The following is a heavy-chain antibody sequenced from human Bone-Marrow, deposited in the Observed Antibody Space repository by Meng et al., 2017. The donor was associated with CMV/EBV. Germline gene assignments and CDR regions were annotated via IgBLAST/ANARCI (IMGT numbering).Heavy chain of an antibody. J-gene: IGHJ1*01. Sequence: SCKASGYTFTICYDRWVRQAPGQGLEWMGWINPDSVTPLSAPKFPFRVTLTRDTSISTAYMEVTRLTSDDTAVYYCARVGSGSVFFQYWGQGTLVAVSS. V-gene: IGHV1-2*02. CDR1: GYTFTICY. CDR3: ARVGSGSVFFQY. D-gene: IGHD1-26*01. CDR2: INPDSVTP.